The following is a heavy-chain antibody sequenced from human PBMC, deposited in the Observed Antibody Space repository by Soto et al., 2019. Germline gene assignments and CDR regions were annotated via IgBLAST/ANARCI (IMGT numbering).Heavy chain of an antibody. J-gene: IGHJ4*02. D-gene: IGHD3-3*02. CDR2: INPSGGGT. CDR3: ARDKPFSAGY. Sequence: QVQLVQSGTEVKKPGASVQVSCKASGYTFPDFYIHWVRQAPGQGLEWMGFINPSGGGTTYAQQCQGRLTMTRDTSTSKVYMELISLRSEDTAIYYCARDKPFSAGYWGQGTLVT. CDR1: GYTFPDFY. V-gene: IGHV1-46*01.